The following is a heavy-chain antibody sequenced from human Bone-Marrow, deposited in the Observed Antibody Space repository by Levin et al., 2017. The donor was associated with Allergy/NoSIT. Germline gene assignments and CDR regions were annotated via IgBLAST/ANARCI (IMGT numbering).Heavy chain of an antibody. CDR2: INPNSGGT. V-gene: IGHV1-2*02. CDR1: GYTFTGYY. CDR3: ARGLRPGYSSSWFDS. J-gene: IGHJ5*01. D-gene: IGHD6-13*01. Sequence: PEASVKVSCKASGYTFTGYYMHWVRQAPGQGLEWMGWINPNSGGTNYAQKFQGRVTMTRDTSITTAYMELSSLRSDDTAVYYCARGLRPGYSSSWFDSWGQGTLFTVSS.